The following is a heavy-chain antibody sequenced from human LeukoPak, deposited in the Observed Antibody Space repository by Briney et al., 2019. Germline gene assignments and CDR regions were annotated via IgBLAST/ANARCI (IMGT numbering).Heavy chain of an antibody. CDR3: VRDPEALDY. CDR1: GFSFSSYS. V-gene: IGHV3-48*02. Sequence: QPGGPLRLSCAASGFSFSSYSMNWVRQAPGKGLEWVSYITRRGSRIYYADSVKGRFTISRDNGKNSLYLQMNSLRDEDTAVYYCVRDPEALDYWGQGTPVTVSA. CDR2: ITRRGSRI. J-gene: IGHJ4*02.